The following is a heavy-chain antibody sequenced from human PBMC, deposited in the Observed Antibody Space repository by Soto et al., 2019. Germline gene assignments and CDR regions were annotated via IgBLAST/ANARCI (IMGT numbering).Heavy chain of an antibody. V-gene: IGHV3-15*07. CDR2: IKSNTAGGTT. J-gene: IGHJ4*02. D-gene: IGHD5-18*01. CDR3: SHGYYQYFNS. Sequence: GGSLRLSCAVSGVTLTDVWMNWVRQAPGKGPEWVGRIKSNTAGGTTDFAAPVKGRFIISRDDSQNTLYLQMDSLKTEDTAVYYCSHGYYQYFNSWGPGTLVTVSS. CDR1: GVTLTDVW.